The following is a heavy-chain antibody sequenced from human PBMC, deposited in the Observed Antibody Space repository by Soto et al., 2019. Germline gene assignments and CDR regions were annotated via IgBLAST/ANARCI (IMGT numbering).Heavy chain of an antibody. J-gene: IGHJ4*02. CDR3: AIRMYSTRWYYLDY. Sequence: EMQLLESGGGLVQAGGSLRLSCAASGFTVSSYALNWVRQAPGKGLEWVSGISASTYYADSVKGRFTISSDTSTNPPYLQMNSLRAEDTAIYFCAIRMYSTRWYYLDYWGQGTLVTVSS. CDR2: ISAST. D-gene: IGHD6-13*01. V-gene: IGHV3-23*01. CDR1: GFTVSSYA.